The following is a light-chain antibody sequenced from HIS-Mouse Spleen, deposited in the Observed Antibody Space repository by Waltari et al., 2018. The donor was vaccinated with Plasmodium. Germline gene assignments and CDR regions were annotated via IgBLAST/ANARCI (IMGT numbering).Light chain of an antibody. CDR3: SSYAGSNNLV. CDR2: EVS. V-gene: IGLV2-8*01. J-gene: IGLJ2*01. CDR1: RSDVGGYHF. Sequence: QSALTQPPSASGSPGQSLTISCTGTRSDVGGYHFVSWYQQHPGKAPKLMIYEVSKRPAGVPDRFSGSKSGNTASLTVSGLQAEEEADYYCSSYAGSNNLVFGGGTKLTVL.